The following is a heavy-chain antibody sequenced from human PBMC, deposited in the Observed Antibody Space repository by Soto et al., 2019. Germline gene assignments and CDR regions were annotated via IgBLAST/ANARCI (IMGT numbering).Heavy chain of an antibody. CDR2: INPKSGDT. Sequence: QEQLVQSGAEVKQPGASVKVSCKASGYTFTGYYIHWVRQAPGQGLECMGWINPKSGDTKYAQKFQGRVNVTRDTSISTAYMELSRLRADDTAVYYCARSSGGYSYNGMDVWGQGTTVTVSS. J-gene: IGHJ6*02. D-gene: IGHD1-26*01. CDR3: ARSSGGYSYNGMDV. CDR1: GYTFTGYY. V-gene: IGHV1-2*02.